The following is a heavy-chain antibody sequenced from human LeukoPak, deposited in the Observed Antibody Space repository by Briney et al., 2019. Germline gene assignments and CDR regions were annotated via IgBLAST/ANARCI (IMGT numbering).Heavy chain of an antibody. V-gene: IGHV3-15*01. CDR2: IKSKTDGGTT. CDR1: GFTFSTYW. Sequence: GGSLRLSCAASGFTFSTYWMSWVRQAPGRGLGWVGRIKSKTDGGTTDYAAPVKGRFTISRDDSKNTLYLQMNSLKTEDTAVYYCTTLANWNRPGRGQGTLVTVSS. D-gene: IGHD1-20*01. CDR3: TTLANWNRPG. J-gene: IGHJ4*02.